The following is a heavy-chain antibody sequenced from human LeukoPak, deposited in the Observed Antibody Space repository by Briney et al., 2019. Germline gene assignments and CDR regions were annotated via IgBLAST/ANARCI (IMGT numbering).Heavy chain of an antibody. J-gene: IGHJ4*02. CDR1: GFTFSSYA. V-gene: IGHV3-21*01. D-gene: IGHD1-26*01. CDR3: ARGMGATIDY. CDR2: ISSSSYI. Sequence: GGSLRLSCAAPGFTFSSYAMHWVRQAPGKGLEWVSSISSSSYIYYADSVKGRFTISRDNAKNSLYLQMNSLRAEDTAVYYCARGMGATIDYWGQGTLVTVSS.